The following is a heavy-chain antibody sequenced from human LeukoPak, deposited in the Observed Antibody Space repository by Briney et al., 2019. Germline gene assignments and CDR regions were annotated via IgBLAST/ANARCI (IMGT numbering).Heavy chain of an antibody. CDR2: ISSDGRNH. V-gene: IGHV3-30*04. Sequence: GGSLRLSCVASGFTFNYYAMHWVRQAPGKGLEWVALISSDGRNHYNADSVKGRFTVSRDNSQNTVYLQMNILAPEDTAMYYCARDRDRFHAPSEAFDVWGQGTMVTVSS. J-gene: IGHJ3*01. CDR1: GFTFNYYA. CDR3: ARDRDRFHAPSEAFDV.